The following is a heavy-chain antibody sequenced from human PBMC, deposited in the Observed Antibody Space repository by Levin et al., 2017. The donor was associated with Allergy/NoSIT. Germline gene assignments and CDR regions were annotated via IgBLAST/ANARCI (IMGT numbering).Heavy chain of an antibody. CDR2: INTNTGNP. Sequence: ASVKVSCKASGYTFTSYAMNWVRQAPGQGLEWMGWINTNTGNPTYAQGFTGRFVFSLDTSVSTAYLQISSLKAEDTAVYYCARDGPGGWYNWFDPWGQGTLVTVSS. CDR1: GYTFTSYA. V-gene: IGHV7-4-1*02. D-gene: IGHD6-19*01. J-gene: IGHJ5*02. CDR3: ARDGPGGWYNWFDP.